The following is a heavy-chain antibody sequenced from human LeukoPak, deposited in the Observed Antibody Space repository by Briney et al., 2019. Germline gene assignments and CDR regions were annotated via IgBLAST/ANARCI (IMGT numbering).Heavy chain of an antibody. D-gene: IGHD4-17*01. CDR2: IYYSGST. CDR3: ASYGDYDNWFDP. V-gene: IGHV4-59*01. Sequence: SETLSLTCTVSGGSISRYYWSWIRQPPGKGLEWIGYIYYSGSTNYNPSLKSRVTISVDTSKNQFSLKLSSVTAADTAVYYCASYGDYDNWFDPWGQGTLVTVSS. CDR1: GGSISRYY. J-gene: IGHJ5*02.